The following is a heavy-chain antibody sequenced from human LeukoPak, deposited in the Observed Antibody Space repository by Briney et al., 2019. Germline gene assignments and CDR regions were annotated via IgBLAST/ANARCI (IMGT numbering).Heavy chain of an antibody. Sequence: ASVKVSCKASGYTFTGYYMHWVRQAPGQGLEWMGWINPNSGGTNYAQKFQGRVTMTRDTSISTAYMELSRLRSDDTAVYYCAREGAVTAYYFDYWGQGTLVTVSS. D-gene: IGHD4-17*01. CDR1: GYTFTGYY. J-gene: IGHJ4*02. CDR2: INPNSGGT. V-gene: IGHV1-2*02. CDR3: AREGAVTAYYFDY.